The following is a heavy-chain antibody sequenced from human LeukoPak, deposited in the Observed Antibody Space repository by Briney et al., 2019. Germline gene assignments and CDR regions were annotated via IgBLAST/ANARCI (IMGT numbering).Heavy chain of an antibody. CDR1: GGSFSGYY. Sequence: SETLSLTCAVYGGSFSGYYWSWIRQPPGKVLEWIGEINHSGSTNYNPSLKSRVTISVDTSKNQFSLKLSSVTAADTAVYYCATDIVVVVAAACPVFDYWGQGTLVTVSS. J-gene: IGHJ4*02. CDR3: ATDIVVVVAAACPVFDY. CDR2: INHSGST. D-gene: IGHD2-15*01. V-gene: IGHV4-34*01.